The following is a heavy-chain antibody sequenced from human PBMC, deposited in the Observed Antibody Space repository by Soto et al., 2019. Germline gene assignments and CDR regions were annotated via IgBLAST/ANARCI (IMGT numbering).Heavy chain of an antibody. Sequence: GESLKISCKGSGYSFTSYCIGWVRQMPGKGLEWMGIIYPGDSDTRYSPSFQGQVTISADKSISTAYLQWSSLKASDTAMYYCARHDSSSTSCYPVYYYYYDMDVWGQGTTVTVYS. J-gene: IGHJ6*02. CDR3: ARHDSSSTSCYPVYYYYYDMDV. D-gene: IGHD2-2*01. V-gene: IGHV5-51*01. CDR2: IYPGDSDT. CDR1: GYSFTSYC.